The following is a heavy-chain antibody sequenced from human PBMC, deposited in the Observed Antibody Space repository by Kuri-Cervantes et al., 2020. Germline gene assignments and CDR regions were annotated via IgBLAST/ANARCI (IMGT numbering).Heavy chain of an antibody. D-gene: IGHD2-8*01. CDR3: AHRLLTCYYFNY. Sequence: SGPTMVKPTQTLTLTCTFSGFSLSTSGMRVSWIRQPPGKALEWLARIDWDDDKFYSTSLKTRLTISKDTSKNQVVLTLTNMDPVDTATYYCAHRLLTCYYFNYWFQGALVTVSS. V-gene: IGHV2-70*12. CDR2: IDWDDDK. CDR1: GFSLSTSGMR. J-gene: IGHJ4*02.